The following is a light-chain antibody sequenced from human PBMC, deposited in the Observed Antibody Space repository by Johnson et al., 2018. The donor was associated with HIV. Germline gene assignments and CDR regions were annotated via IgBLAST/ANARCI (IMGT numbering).Light chain of an antibody. CDR2: ENN. V-gene: IGLV1-51*02. CDR1: SSNIGNNY. CDR3: GTWDSSLSAYV. Sequence: QSVLTQPPSVSAAPGQKVTISCSGSSSNIGNNYVSWYQQVPGTAPKLLIYENNKRPSGIPDRFSGSKSGTSATLGITGLQTGDEADDYCGTWDSSLSAYVCDTGTKVTVL. J-gene: IGLJ1*01.